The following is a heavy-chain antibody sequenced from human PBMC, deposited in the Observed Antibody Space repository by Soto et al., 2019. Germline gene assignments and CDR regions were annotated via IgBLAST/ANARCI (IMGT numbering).Heavy chain of an antibody. J-gene: IGHJ6*02. V-gene: IGHV1-69*13. CDR2: IIPIFGTA. CDR3: ARDLWIAVADNYYYYGMDV. CDR1: GGTFSSYA. Sequence: SVKVSCKASGGTFSSYAISWVRQAPGQGLEWMGGIIPIFGTANYAQKFQGRVTITADESTSTAYMELSSLRSEDTAVYYCARDLWIAVADNYYYYGMDVWGQGTTVTVSS. D-gene: IGHD6-19*01.